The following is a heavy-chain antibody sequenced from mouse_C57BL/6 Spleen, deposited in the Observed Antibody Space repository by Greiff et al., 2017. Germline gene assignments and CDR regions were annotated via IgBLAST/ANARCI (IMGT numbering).Heavy chain of an antibody. CDR1: GYAFSSSW. Sequence: QVQLQQSGPELVKPGASVKISCKASGYAFSSSWMNWVKQRPGKGLEWIGRIYPGDGDTNYNGKFEGKATLTADKSSSTAYMQLSSLTSEDSAVYFCARWGTTVVDPPFDDWGQGTTLTVSS. V-gene: IGHV1-82*01. J-gene: IGHJ2*01. CDR3: ARWGTTVVDPPFDD. CDR2: IYPGDGDT. D-gene: IGHD1-1*01.